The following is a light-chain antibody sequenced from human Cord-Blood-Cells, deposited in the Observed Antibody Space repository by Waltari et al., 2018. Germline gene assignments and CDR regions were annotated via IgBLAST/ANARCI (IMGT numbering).Light chain of an antibody. CDR2: DAS. CDR1: QSISSW. V-gene: IGKV1-5*01. Sequence: DIQMTQSPSTLSASVGDRVTITCRASQSISSWLAWYQQKPGKAPKLLIYDASSLESRVPSRFSGSGSGTEFTLTISSLQPDDFATYYCQQYNSYSLTFGPGTKVDIK. J-gene: IGKJ3*01. CDR3: QQYNSYSLT.